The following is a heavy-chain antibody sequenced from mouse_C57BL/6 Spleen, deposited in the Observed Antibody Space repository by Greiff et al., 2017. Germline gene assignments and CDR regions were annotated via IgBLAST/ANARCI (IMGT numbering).Heavy chain of an antibody. J-gene: IGHJ3*01. D-gene: IGHD3-2*02. CDR2: IYPGDGGT. V-gene: IGHV1-80*01. CDR3: ARTAHATAWFAY. Sequence: QVQLQQSGAELVQPGASVKISCKASGYAFSSYWMNWVKQRPGKGLEWIGQIYPGDGGTNYNGKFKGKATLTADQSSSTVYMQLSSLTSADSAVYFCARTAHATAWFAYWGQGTLVTVSA. CDR1: GYAFSSYW.